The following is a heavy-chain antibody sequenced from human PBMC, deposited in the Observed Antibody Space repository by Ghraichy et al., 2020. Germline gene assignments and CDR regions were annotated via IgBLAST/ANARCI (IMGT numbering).Heavy chain of an antibody. CDR3: AKCIMTIGPRQLDF. V-gene: IGHV3-23*01. Sequence: GGSLRLSCAASGFPFSTYAMSWVRQAPGKGLEWVSGIRVSGGGTNYVDSVKGRFSISRDNSKNTLYLQMNSLRVEDTAVYYCAKCIMTIGPRQLDFWGQGTRVIVSS. J-gene: IGHJ4*02. CDR2: IRVSGGGT. CDR1: GFPFSTYA. D-gene: IGHD6-6*01.